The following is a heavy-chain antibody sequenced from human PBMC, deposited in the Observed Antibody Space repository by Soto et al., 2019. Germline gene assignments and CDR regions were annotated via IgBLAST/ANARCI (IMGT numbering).Heavy chain of an antibody. CDR3: AKDSMGGYCSSTSCYEVSWFDP. CDR1: GFTFSSYA. V-gene: IGHV3-23*01. J-gene: IGHJ5*02. Sequence: GGSLRLSCAASGFTFSSYAMSWVRQAPGKGLEWVSAISGSGGSTYYADSVKGRFTISRDNSKNTLYLQMNSLRAEDTAVYYCAKDSMGGYCSSTSCYEVSWFDPWGQGTLVTVSS. CDR2: ISGSGGST. D-gene: IGHD2-2*01.